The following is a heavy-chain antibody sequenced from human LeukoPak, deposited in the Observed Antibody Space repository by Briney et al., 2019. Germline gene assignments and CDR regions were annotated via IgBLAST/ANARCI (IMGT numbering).Heavy chain of an antibody. CDR2: IVVGSGNT. V-gene: IGHV1-58*01. CDR1: GFTFTSSA. CDR3: AAGNGSGIRGMDV. Sequence: SVNVSFTASGFTFTSSAVQWVRQARGQRLEWIGWIVVGSGNTNYAQKFQERVTITRDMSTSTAYVELSSLRSEDTAVYYCAAGNGSGIRGMDVWGQGTTVTVSS. J-gene: IGHJ6*02. D-gene: IGHD3-10*01.